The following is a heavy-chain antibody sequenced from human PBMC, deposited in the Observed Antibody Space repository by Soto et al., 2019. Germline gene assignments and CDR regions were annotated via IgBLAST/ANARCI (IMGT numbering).Heavy chain of an antibody. CDR2: IKSKTDGGTT. Sequence: EVQLVESGGGLVKPGGSLRLSCAASGFTFSNAWMSWVRQAPGKGLEWVGRIKSKTDGGTTDYAAPVKGRFTISRDDSKNTLYLQMNSLKTEDTAVYYCTTDFNPVVVIMNWGQGTLVTVSS. CDR1: GFTFSNAW. J-gene: IGHJ4*02. CDR3: TTDFNPVVVIMN. D-gene: IGHD3-22*01. V-gene: IGHV3-15*01.